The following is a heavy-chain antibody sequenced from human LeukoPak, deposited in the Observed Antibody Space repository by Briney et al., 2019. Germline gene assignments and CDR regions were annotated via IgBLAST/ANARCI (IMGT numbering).Heavy chain of an antibody. V-gene: IGHV1-2*02. CDR1: GYTFTDYY. D-gene: IGHD4-17*01. Sequence: EASVKVSCKASGYTFTDYYIHWVRQAPGQGLEWMGWIYPNSGGTNYAQRFQGRVTMTRDTSSSTAYMELRTLRSDDTAVYYCARYGDYGGYFDYWGQGTLVTVSS. CDR3: ARYGDYGGYFDY. J-gene: IGHJ4*02. CDR2: IYPNSGGT.